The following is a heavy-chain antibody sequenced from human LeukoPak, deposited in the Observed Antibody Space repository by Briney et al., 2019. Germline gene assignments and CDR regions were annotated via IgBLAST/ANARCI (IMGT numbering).Heavy chain of an antibody. D-gene: IGHD2-21*01. CDR2: ISYDGSVK. CDR3: ARVDRADCGGPRCSSGSGALDI. CDR1: GFTFSSNG. Sequence: GGSLRLSCVASGFTFSSNGMHWVRQAPAKGLEWVALISYDGSVKYYADSVKGRLTISRDNSKNTLYLQMDSLRVEDTAVYYCARVDRADCGGPRCSSGSGALDIWGQGTMVTVSS. V-gene: IGHV3-33*01. J-gene: IGHJ3*02.